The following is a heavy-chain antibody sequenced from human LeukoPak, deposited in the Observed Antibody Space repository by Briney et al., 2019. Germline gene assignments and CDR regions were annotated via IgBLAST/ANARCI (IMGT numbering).Heavy chain of an antibody. CDR3: AREARYCSGGSCYSVYCFDN. V-gene: IGHV1-8*01. J-gene: IGHJ4*02. CDR1: GYTFTSYD. CDR2: MNPNSGNT. Sequence: ASVKVSCKASGYTFTSYDINWVRQATGQGLEWMGWMNPNSGNTGYAQKFQGRVTMTRNTSISTAYMELSSLRSEDTAVYYCAREARYCSGGSCYSVYCFDNWGQGTLVTVSS. D-gene: IGHD2-15*01.